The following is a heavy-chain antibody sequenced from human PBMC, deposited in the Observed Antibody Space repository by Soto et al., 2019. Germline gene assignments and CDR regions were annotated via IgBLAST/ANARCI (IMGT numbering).Heavy chain of an antibody. D-gene: IGHD2-2*01. CDR2: IIPITATA. J-gene: IGHJ6*02. Sequence: QVQLVQSGAEVKKPGSSVKVSCKASGGTFGSYAISWVRQAPGQGLEWMGGIIPITATANYAQKFQGRVTITADESTSTASMQLSSLRSEDTAVYYCARSQGSSTSLEIYYYYYYGMEVWGQGTTVTVSS. CDR1: GGTFGSYA. V-gene: IGHV1-69*01. CDR3: ARSQGSSTSLEIYYYYYYGMEV.